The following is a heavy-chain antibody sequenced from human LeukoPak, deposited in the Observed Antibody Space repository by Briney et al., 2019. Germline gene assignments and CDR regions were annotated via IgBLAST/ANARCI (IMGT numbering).Heavy chain of an antibody. CDR1: GFTFRGYA. V-gene: IGHV3-30*10. CDR2: TSYDGTNK. Sequence: GRSLRFSCAASGFTFRGYAVHWVRQAPGRGLEWVAVTSYDGTNKYYTDSVKGRFTISRDNSNNTVFLQMNSLRDDDTALYYCARDRSLRSFGEIFIWGQGTRVTVSS. CDR3: ARDRSLRSFGEIFI. J-gene: IGHJ4*02. D-gene: IGHD3-10*01.